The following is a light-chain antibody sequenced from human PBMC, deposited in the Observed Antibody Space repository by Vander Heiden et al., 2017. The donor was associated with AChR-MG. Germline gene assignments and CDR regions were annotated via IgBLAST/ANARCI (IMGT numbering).Light chain of an antibody. CDR3: QQYDNSPWT. J-gene: IGKJ1*01. Sequence: EIVLTQSPGTLSLSSGHRATLSCRASQSVGSSYFAWYQQKPGQAPRLLIYGASNRATGIPDRFSGSGSGTDFTLTISRLEPEDFAMYYCQQYDNSPWTFGQGTKVEIK. CDR1: QSVGSSY. CDR2: GAS. V-gene: IGKV3-20*01.